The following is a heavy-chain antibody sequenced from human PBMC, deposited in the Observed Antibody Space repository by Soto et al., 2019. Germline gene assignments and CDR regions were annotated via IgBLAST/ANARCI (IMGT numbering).Heavy chain of an antibody. D-gene: IGHD3-10*01. CDR2: IYWNGIE. CDR3: AHGDPLDFHY. V-gene: IGHV2-5*01. CDR1: GFSLSSSGEA. Sequence: QITLKESGPTLVRPTQTLTVTCTFSGFSLSSSGEAVGWIRQPPGKALEWLALIYWNGIERYSPSLKSRLTIIKDTSKNQVVLTMTNMDPVDTATYFCAHGDPLDFHYWGPGTLVTVSP. J-gene: IGHJ4*02.